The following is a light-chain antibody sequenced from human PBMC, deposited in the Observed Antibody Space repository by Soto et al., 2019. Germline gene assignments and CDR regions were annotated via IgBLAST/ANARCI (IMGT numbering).Light chain of an antibody. CDR3: QQRSNWPRGT. CDR1: QSVSSY. Sequence: EIFFTQSPATLSLSPWERATLSCRASQSVSSYLAWYQQKPGQAPSLLIYDASNRATGIPARFSGSGSGTDFTLTISSLEPEDFAVYYCQQRSNWPRGTFGQGTKVDIK. J-gene: IGKJ1*01. CDR2: DAS. V-gene: IGKV3-11*01.